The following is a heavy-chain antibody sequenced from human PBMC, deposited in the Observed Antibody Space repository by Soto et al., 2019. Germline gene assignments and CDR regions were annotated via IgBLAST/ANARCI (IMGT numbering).Heavy chain of an antibody. V-gene: IGHV4-4*02. D-gene: IGHD2-2*01. CDR2: IDPSGNT. CDR1: GVSISSSNW. CDR3: APRQIVPARPFDY. J-gene: IGHJ4*02. Sequence: QAHLQESGPGLVKPSGTLSLTCGVSGVSISSSNWWSWVRQPPGKGLEWIGEIDPSGNTNYNPSLTSGVPLSVDKPKNQFSLRLTSVTAADTAVYHCAPRQIVPARPFDYWGQGTLVTVSS.